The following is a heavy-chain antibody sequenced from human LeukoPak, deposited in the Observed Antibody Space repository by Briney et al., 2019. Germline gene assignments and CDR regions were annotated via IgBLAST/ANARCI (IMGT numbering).Heavy chain of an antibody. CDR1: GFTFSSYW. CDR3: ARPLGKGQDY. D-gene: IGHD7-27*01. V-gene: IGHV3-7*03. J-gene: IGHJ4*02. CDR2: IKQDGNEK. Sequence: PGGSLRLSCATSGFTFSSYWMTWVRQAPGKGLEWVANIKQDGNEKYYVDSVKGRFTISRDNAKNSLYLQMNSLRAEDTAVYYCARPLGKGQDYWGQGTLVTVSS.